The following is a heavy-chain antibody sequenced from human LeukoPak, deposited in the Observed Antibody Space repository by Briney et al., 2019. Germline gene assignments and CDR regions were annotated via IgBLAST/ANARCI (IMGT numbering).Heavy chain of an antibody. J-gene: IGHJ4*02. Sequence: SETLSLTCAVYGGSFSGYYWSWIRQPPGKGLEWIGETNHSGSTNYNPSLKSRVTISVDTSKNQFSLKLSSVTAADTAVYYCARAPYPSYGGYSSYYFDYWGQGTLVTVSS. D-gene: IGHD5-12*01. CDR2: TNHSGST. V-gene: IGHV4-34*01. CDR1: GGSFSGYY. CDR3: ARAPYPSYGGYSSYYFDY.